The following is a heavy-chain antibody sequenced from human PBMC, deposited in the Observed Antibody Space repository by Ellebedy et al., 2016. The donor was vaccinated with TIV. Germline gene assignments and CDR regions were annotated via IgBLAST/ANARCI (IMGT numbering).Heavy chain of an antibody. CDR1: GGSISSSGYH. J-gene: IGHJ4*02. CDR2: INQSGST. V-gene: IGHV4-39*07. CDR3: ARGGNWGLAY. D-gene: IGHD7-27*01. Sequence: SETLSLTXNVSGGSISSSGYHWGWIRQSPEKGLEWIGEINQSGSTNYNPSLKSRVTISVDTSKNQFSLKLNSVTAADTAVYYCARGGNWGLAYWGQGTLVTVSA.